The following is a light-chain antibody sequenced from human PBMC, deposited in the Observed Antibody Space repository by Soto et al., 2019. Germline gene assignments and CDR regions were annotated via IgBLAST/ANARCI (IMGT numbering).Light chain of an antibody. CDR3: QQYGSSPFT. V-gene: IGKV3-20*01. CDR1: QSVSNSN. CDR2: GAS. J-gene: IGKJ3*01. Sequence: EIVLTQSPGTLSLSPGERATLSCRASQSVSNSNLAWYQQKPGQTPRLLIYGASTRATGIPHRFSGSGSGTDFTLSISSLEPEDFAVYYCQQYGSSPFTFGPGTKMDLK.